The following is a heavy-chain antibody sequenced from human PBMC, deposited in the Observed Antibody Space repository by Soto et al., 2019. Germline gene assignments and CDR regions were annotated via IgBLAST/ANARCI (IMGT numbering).Heavy chain of an antibody. CDR2: IDPSDSYT. V-gene: IGHV5-10-1*01. J-gene: IGHJ6*02. D-gene: IGHD1-26*01. CDR1: GYSFTSYW. CDR3: ARQINPSGSHYYYYGMDV. Sequence: GESLKISCKGSGYSFTSYWISWVRQMPGKGLEWMGRIDPSDSYTNYSPSFQGHVTISADKSISTAYLQWSSLKASDTAMYYCARQINPSGSHYYYYGMDVWGQGTTVTSP.